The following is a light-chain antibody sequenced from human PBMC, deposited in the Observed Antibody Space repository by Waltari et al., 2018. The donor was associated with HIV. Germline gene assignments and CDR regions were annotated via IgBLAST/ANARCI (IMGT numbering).Light chain of an antibody. V-gene: IGKV3-20*01. Sequence: EIVLTQSPGTLSLSPGERASLSCRARQSVTNNYLAWYQQKPGQAPTLLIYRASSRATGIPDRFSGSGSGTDFTLTISRLEPEDFAVYYCQDYGSSPETFGQGTKVEIK. CDR1: QSVTNNY. CDR2: RAS. CDR3: QDYGSSPET. J-gene: IGKJ1*01.